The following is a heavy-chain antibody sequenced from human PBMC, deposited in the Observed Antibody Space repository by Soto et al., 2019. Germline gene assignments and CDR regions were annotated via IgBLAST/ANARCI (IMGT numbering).Heavy chain of an antibody. CDR2: ISYDGSNK. D-gene: IGHD3-10*01. V-gene: IGHV3-30*18. CDR1: GFTFSSYG. Sequence: QVQLVESGGGVVQPGKSLRHSCAGSGFTFSSYGMDWVRQAPGKGLEWVAVISYDGSNKYYADSVKGRFTISRDNSKNTLYLQMSSLRADDTAVYYCAKDRMGAGVRGYFDYWGQGTLVTVSS. J-gene: IGHJ4*02. CDR3: AKDRMGAGVRGYFDY.